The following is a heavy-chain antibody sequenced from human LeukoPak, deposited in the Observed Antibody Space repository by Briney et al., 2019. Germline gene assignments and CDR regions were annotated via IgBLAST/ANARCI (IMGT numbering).Heavy chain of an antibody. D-gene: IGHD5-18*01. V-gene: IGHV4-59*01. CDR1: GGSFSGYY. CDR3: ARARGRYSSNWFDP. CDR2: IYYSGST. J-gene: IGHJ5*02. Sequence: SETLSLTCAVYGGSFSGYYWSWIRQPPGKGLEWIGYIYYSGSTNYNPSLKSRVTISVDTSKHKFSLKLSSVTAADTAVYYCARARGRYSSNWFDPWGQGTLVTVSS.